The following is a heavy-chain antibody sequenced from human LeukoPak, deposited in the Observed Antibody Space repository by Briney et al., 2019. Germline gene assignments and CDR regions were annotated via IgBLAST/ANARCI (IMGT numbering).Heavy chain of an antibody. Sequence: SETLSLTCTVSGGSISSGGYYWGWIRQPPGKGLAWIGSIYYSGSTYYNPSLKSRVTISVDTSKNQFSLKLSSVTAADTAVYYCARGKGFLEWSDIVVWGKGTTVTVSS. CDR3: ARGKGFLEWSDIVV. CDR1: GGSISSGGYY. V-gene: IGHV4-39*07. D-gene: IGHD3-3*01. J-gene: IGHJ6*04. CDR2: IYYSGST.